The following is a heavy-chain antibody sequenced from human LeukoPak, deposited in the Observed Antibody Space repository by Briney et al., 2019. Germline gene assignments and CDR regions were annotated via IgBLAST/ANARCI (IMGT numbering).Heavy chain of an antibody. D-gene: IGHD3-22*01. CDR1: GFTFSRYS. Sequence: GGSLRLSCAASGFTFSRYSMNWVRQAPGKGLEWVSSISSSSSYIYYADSVKGRFTISRDNAKNSLYLQMNSLRAEDTAVYYCARDPGYYDGSGYYVDYWGQGTLVTVSS. J-gene: IGHJ4*02. CDR3: ARDPGYYDGSGYYVDY. V-gene: IGHV3-21*01. CDR2: ISSSSSYI.